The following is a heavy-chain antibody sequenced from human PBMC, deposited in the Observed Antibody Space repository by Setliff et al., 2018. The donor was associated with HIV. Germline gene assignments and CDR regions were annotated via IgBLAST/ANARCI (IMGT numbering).Heavy chain of an antibody. V-gene: IGHV3-7*03. D-gene: IGHD2-8*01. CDR3: ARQNGALNY. CDR1: GFTFRFYW. CDR2: IKEDGSEK. Sequence: GESLRLSCAASGFTFRFYWMNWVRQAPGKGLEWVANIKEDGSEKYYVDSVRGRFTVSRDNAKGLLYLQMNSLTAADTGIYFCARQNGALNYWGQGTLVTVSS. J-gene: IGHJ4*02.